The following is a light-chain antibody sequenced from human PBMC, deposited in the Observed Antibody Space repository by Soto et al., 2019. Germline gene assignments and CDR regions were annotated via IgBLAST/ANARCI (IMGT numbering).Light chain of an antibody. J-gene: IGKJ4*01. V-gene: IGKV3-20*01. CDR2: GAS. Sequence: EIVLTQSPGTLSLSPGERATLSCRASQSVSSGYLAWYQQKPGQAPRLRIYGASSRATGIPDRFSGSGSGTDFTLTICRLEPEDFAVYYCQQYGTSPLTFGGGTRVEIK. CDR3: QQYGTSPLT. CDR1: QSVSSGY.